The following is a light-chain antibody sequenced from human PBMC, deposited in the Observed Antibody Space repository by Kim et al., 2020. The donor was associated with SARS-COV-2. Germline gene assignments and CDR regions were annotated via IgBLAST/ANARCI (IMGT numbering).Light chain of an antibody. J-gene: IGKJ1*01. V-gene: IGKV3-11*01. Sequence: LSAGERATLSCRARQSITTDLASYQQEPGQAPRLLSYDASNRAAGIPARFSGGGSGTAFTLTVSSLEPEASAVYYCQQRNKWPRTFGQATKVDIK. CDR2: DAS. CDR1: QSITTD. CDR3: QQRNKWPRT.